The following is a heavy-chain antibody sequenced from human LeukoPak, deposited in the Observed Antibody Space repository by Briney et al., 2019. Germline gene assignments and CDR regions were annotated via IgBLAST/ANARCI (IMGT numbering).Heavy chain of an antibody. V-gene: IGHV3-74*01. D-gene: IGHD2-15*01. CDR3: ARSCSGGSCLPKN. Sequence: GGSLRLSCAASGFTFSSYWMHWVRQAPGKGLVWVSRINSDGSSTSYADSVKGRFTISRDNAKNTLYLQMNSLRAEDTAVYYCARSCSGGSCLPKNWGQGTLVTVSS. CDR1: GFTFSSYW. J-gene: IGHJ4*02. CDR2: INSDGSST.